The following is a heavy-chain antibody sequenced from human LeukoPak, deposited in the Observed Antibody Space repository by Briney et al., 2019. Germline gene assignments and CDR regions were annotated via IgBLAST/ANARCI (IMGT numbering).Heavy chain of an antibody. Sequence: SQTLSLTCTVSGDSISSGDYSWTWIRQPPGKGLEWIGHIYYSGKVYYNPSLRSRVVISVDTSEYQFSLKLNSVTAADTAVYYCASVGDSHMFDNWGQGTLVTVSS. J-gene: IGHJ4*02. CDR3: ASVGDSHMFDN. CDR2: IYYSGKV. CDR1: GDSISSGDYS. D-gene: IGHD4-17*01. V-gene: IGHV4-30-4*01.